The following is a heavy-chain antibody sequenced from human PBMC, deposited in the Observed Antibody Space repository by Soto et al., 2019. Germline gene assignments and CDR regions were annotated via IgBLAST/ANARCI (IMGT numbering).Heavy chain of an antibody. V-gene: IGHV3-74*01. CDR1: GFTFSSYW. J-gene: IGHJ2*01. D-gene: IGHD1-26*01. CDR3: ARGGRLRWYSDL. Sequence: EVQLVESGGGLVQPGGSLRLSCAASGFTFSSYWMHWVRQAPGKGLVWVSRINSDGSSTNYADSVKGRFTISRDNAKNTLYLQMSSLRAEDTAVDYCARGGRLRWYSDLWGRGTLVTVSS. CDR2: INSDGSST.